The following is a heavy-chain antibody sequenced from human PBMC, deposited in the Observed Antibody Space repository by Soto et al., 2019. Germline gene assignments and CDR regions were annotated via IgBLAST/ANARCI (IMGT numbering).Heavy chain of an antibody. V-gene: IGHV4-34*01. J-gene: IGHJ6*02. Sequence: SETLSLTCAVYGGSFSGYYWSWIRQPPGKGLEWIGEINHSGSTNYNPSLKSRVTISVDTSKNQFSLKLSSVTAADTAVYYCARGGAIAQWLYRNYYGMDIWGQGTTVNVSS. CDR1: GGSFSGYY. CDR3: ARGGAIAQWLYRNYYGMDI. D-gene: IGHD6-19*01. CDR2: INHSGST.